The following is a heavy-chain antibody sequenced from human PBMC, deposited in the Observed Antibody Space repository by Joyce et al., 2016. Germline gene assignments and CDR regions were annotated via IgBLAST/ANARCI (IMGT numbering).Heavy chain of an antibody. CDR1: GFAFSNYD. J-gene: IGHJ4*02. V-gene: IGHV3-48*01. Sequence: EVQLVESGGGLVQPGGSLRLSCAASGFAFSNYDMNWVRQAPGKGLEWVSHISSSSTIYYVDSVKGRFTISRDNAKNSLYLQMNSLRAEDTAVYYCARIFDRWGQGTLVTVSS. CDR2: ISSSSTI. CDR3: ARIFDR.